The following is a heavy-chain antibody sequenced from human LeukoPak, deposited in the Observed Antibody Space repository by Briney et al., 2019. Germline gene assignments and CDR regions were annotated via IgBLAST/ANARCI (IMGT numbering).Heavy chain of an antibody. D-gene: IGHD3-10*01. CDR3: ARGLRPRYYYGSGSYTRGAQNFDY. V-gene: IGHV4-39*01. CDR1: GGSISSSSYY. CDR2: IYYSGST. Sequence: SESLSLTCTVSGGSISSSSYYWGWIRQPPGKGLEWIGIIYYSGSTYYNPSLKSRVTISVDTSKNQFSLKLSSVTAADTAVYYCARGLRPRYYYGSGSYTRGAQNFDYWGQGTLVTVSS. J-gene: IGHJ4*02.